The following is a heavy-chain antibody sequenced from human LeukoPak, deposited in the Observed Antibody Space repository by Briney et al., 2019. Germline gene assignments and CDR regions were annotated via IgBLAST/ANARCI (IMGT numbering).Heavy chain of an antibody. J-gene: IGHJ3*02. V-gene: IGHV4-30-2*01. CDR3: ARDLITMIVRGAFDI. D-gene: IGHD3-22*01. CDR2: IYHSGST. Sequence: PSQTLSLTCAVSGGSISSGGYSWSWIRQPPGKGLEWIGYIYHSGSTYYNPSLKSRVTISVDRSKNQFSLKLSSVTAADTAVYYCARDLITMIVRGAFDIWGQGTMVTVSS. CDR1: GGSISSGGYS.